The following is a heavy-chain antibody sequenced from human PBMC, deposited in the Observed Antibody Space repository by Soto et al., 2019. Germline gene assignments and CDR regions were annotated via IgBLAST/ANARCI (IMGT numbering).Heavy chain of an antibody. J-gene: IGHJ6*02. CDR2: IIPIFGTA. V-gene: IGHV1-69*13. CDR1: GGTFSSYA. Sequence: GASVKVSCKASGGTFSSYAISWVRQAPGQGLEWMGGIIPIFGTANYAQKFQGRVTITADESTSTAYMELSSLRSEDTAVYYCGWGNIVATIGPGYYYGMGVWGQGTTVTVSS. CDR3: GWGNIVATIGPGYYYGMGV. D-gene: IGHD5-12*01.